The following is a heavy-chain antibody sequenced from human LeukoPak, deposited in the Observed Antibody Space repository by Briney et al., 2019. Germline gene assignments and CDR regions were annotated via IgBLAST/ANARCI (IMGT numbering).Heavy chain of an antibody. J-gene: IGHJ4*02. D-gene: IGHD1-26*01. Sequence: ASVTVSFKVSGYTLTELSMHWVRQAPGKGLEWMGGFDPEDGETIYAQKFQGRVTMTEDTSTDTAYMELSSLRSEDTAVYYCATGPAIVGATVFDYWGQGTLVTVTS. CDR2: FDPEDGET. CDR3: ATGPAIVGATVFDY. V-gene: IGHV1-24*01. CDR1: GYTLTELS.